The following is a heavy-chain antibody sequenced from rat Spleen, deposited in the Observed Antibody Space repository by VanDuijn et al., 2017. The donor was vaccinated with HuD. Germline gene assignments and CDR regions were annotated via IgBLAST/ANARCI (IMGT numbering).Heavy chain of an antibody. V-gene: IGHV5-46*01. D-gene: IGHD1-11*01. CDR3: TRRGSFDY. CDR1: GFTFSSFP. Sequence: EVQLVESGGGLVQPGRSMKLSCAASGFTFSSFPMAWVRQAPTKGLEWVATISTSGGSTYYRDSVKGRFTISRDNAKSTLYLQMNSLRSEDTATYYCTRRGSFDYWGQGVMVTVSS. J-gene: IGHJ2*01. CDR2: ISTSGGST.